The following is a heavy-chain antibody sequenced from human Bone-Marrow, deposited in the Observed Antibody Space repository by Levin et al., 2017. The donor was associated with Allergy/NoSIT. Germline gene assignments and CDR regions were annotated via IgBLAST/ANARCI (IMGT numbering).Heavy chain of an antibody. CDR1: GFTFSDYY. V-gene: IGHV3-11*01. J-gene: IGHJ6*02. CDR2: ISSSGSTI. Sequence: GESLKISCAASGFTFSDYYMSWIRQAPGKGLEWVSYISSSGSTIYYADSVKGRFTISRDNAKNSLYLQMNSLRAEDTAVYYCARGCRTHYYRVYYYYYGMDVWGQGTTVTVSS. D-gene: IGHD3-10*01. CDR3: ARGCRTHYYRVYYYYYGMDV.